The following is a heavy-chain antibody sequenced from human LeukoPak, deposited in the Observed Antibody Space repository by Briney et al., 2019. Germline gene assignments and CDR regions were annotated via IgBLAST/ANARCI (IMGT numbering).Heavy chain of an antibody. V-gene: IGHV3-9*01. D-gene: IGHD2-2*01. CDR2: ISLNSGSI. Sequence: PGGSLRLSCAASGFTFDDYAMHWVRQAPGKGLEWVSGISLNSGSIGYADSVKGRFTISRDNAKNSLYLQMNSLRAEDTALYYCAKITSIYFSSTSCYGAFEIWGPGTMVTVSS. CDR1: GFTFDDYA. CDR3: AKITSIYFSSTSCYGAFEI. J-gene: IGHJ3*02.